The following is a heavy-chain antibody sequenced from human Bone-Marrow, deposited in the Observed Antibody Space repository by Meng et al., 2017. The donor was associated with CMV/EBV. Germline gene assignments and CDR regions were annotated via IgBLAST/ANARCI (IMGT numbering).Heavy chain of an antibody. CDR2: IYSGGST. J-gene: IGHJ6*02. CDR3: ARYGYSSSSADYYYGMDV. D-gene: IGHD6-6*01. CDR1: GFTVSSNY. Sequence: GESLKISCAASGFTVSSNYMSWVRQAPGKGLEWVSVIYSGGSTYYADSVKGRFTISRDNSKNTLYLQMNSLRAEDTAVYYCARYGYSSSSADYYYGMDVWGQGNTVTVSS. V-gene: IGHV3-53*01.